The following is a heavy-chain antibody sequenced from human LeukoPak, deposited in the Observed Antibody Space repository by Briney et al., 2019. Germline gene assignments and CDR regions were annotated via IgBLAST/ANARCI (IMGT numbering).Heavy chain of an antibody. D-gene: IGHD2-2*01. Sequence: ASVKVSCKASGYTFTGYYMHWVRQAPGQGLEWMGWINPNSGGTNYAQKFQGRVTMTRDTSISTAYMELSRLRSDDTAVYYCARAAHYCSSTSCYARFRGYYYYGMDVWGQGATVTVSS. CDR1: GYTFTGYY. CDR3: ARAAHYCSSTSCYARFRGYYYYGMDV. V-gene: IGHV1-2*02. J-gene: IGHJ6*02. CDR2: INPNSGGT.